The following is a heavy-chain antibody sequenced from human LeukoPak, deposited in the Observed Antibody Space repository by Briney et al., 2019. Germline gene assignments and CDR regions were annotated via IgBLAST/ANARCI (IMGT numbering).Heavy chain of an antibody. V-gene: IGHV3-73*01. Sequence: PGRSLRLSCAASGCTFSGSAMHRVRQASGKGLERVGRIRSKANSYATAYAASVKGRFTISRDDSKNTAYLQMNSPKTEDTAVYYCTRGYSYGPDYWGQGTLVTVSS. J-gene: IGHJ4*02. CDR1: GCTFSGSA. CDR2: IRSKANSYAT. CDR3: TRGYSYGPDY. D-gene: IGHD5-18*01.